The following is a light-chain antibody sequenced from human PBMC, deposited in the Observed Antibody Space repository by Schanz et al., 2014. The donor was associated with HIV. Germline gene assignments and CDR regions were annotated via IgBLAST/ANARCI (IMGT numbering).Light chain of an antibody. CDR2: GAS. Sequence: EIVMTQSPGTLSVSPGERATLSCRASQTVSNNLAWYQQKPGQAPRLLIYGASTRVTGIPARFSGSGSGTDFTLTITSLEPEDCAVYYCQQRSNWPLTFGGGTKVEFK. CDR1: QTVSNN. CDR3: QQRSNWPLT. J-gene: IGKJ4*01. V-gene: IGKV3-11*01.